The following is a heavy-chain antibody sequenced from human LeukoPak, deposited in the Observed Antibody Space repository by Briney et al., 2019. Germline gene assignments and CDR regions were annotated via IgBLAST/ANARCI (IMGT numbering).Heavy chain of an antibody. D-gene: IGHD6-6*01. V-gene: IGHV1-8*01. CDR3: ARGLGSSGLSDY. Sequence: ASVKVSCKASGYTFTSYDINWVRQATGQGLEWMGWMNPNSGNTGYAQKLQGRVTMTTDTSTSTAYMELRSLRSDDTAVYYCARGLGSSGLSDYWGQGTLVTVSS. CDR2: MNPNSGNT. J-gene: IGHJ4*02. CDR1: GYTFTSYD.